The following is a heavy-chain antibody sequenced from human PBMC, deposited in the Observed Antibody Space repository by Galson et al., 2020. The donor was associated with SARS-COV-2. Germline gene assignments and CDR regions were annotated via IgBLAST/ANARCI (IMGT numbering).Heavy chain of an antibody. J-gene: IGHJ6*03. CDR1: GGSISSYY. V-gene: IGHV4-59*08. D-gene: IGHD3-10*01. Sequence: SETLSLTCTVSGGSISSYYWTWIRQPPGKGLEWIGHIYETGNTNYNPSLKSRVVISVDTSKNQFSLKLSSVTAADTAVYYCARGGGFRITPYYYYIDVWGKG. CDR3: ARGGGFRITPYYYYIDV. CDR2: IYETGNT.